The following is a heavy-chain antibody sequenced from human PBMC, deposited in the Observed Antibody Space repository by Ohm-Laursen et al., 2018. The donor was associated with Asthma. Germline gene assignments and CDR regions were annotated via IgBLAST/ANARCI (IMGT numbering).Heavy chain of an antibody. D-gene: IGHD2-21*01. Sequence: ASVKVSCKASGYSVTSYAFSWVRQAPGQRPEWMGWIYIGNTNYAPNFRDRITMTTDTSTNTAYMELRSLTSDDTAVYYCVRDVVDRLDYWGQGSLVIVSS. V-gene: IGHV1-18*04. J-gene: IGHJ4*02. CDR3: VRDVVDRLDY. CDR1: GYSVTSYA. CDR2: IYIGNT.